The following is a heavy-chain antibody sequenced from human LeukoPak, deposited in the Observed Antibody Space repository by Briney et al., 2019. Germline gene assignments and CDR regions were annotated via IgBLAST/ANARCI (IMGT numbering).Heavy chain of an antibody. D-gene: IGHD5-18*01. J-gene: IGHJ6*03. Sequence: PSQTLSLTCTVSGGSISSGSYYWSWIRQPAGKGLEWIGRIYTSGSTNYNPSLKSRVTISVDTSKNQFSLKLSSVTAADTAVYYYARGVRPKDTAMVTGPQYYYYYYMDVWGKGTTVTVSS. CDR2: IYTSGST. CDR3: ARGVRPKDTAMVTGPQYYYYYYMDV. CDR1: GGSISSGSYY. V-gene: IGHV4-61*02.